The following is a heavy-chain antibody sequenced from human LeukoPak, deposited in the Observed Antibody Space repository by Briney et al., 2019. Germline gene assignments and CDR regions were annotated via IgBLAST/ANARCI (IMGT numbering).Heavy chain of an antibody. Sequence: GGSLRLSCAASGFAFSSYGMHWVRQAPGKGLEWVAVISYDGSNKYYADSVKGRFTISRDNSKNTLYLQMNSLRADDTAVYYCARGAEDYGDYDPPNYWGQGTLVTVSS. V-gene: IGHV3-30*03. D-gene: IGHD4-17*01. CDR1: GFAFSSYG. CDR3: ARGAEDYGDYDPPNY. CDR2: ISYDGSNK. J-gene: IGHJ4*02.